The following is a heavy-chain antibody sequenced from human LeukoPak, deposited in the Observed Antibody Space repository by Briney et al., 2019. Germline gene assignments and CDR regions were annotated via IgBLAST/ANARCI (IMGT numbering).Heavy chain of an antibody. CDR3: ARVRRDGYNFYFDY. CDR2: IYHSGST. D-gene: IGHD5-24*01. J-gene: IGHJ4*02. Sequence: SETLSLTCTVSGYSISSGYYWGWIRQPPGKGLEWIGSIYHSGSTYYNPSLKSRVTISVDTSKNQFSLKLSSVTAADTAVYYCARVRRDGYNFYFDYWGQGTLVTVSS. CDR1: GYSISSGYY. V-gene: IGHV4-38-2*02.